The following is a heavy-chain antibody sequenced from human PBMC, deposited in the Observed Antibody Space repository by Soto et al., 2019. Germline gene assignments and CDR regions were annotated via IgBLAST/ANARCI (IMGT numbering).Heavy chain of an antibody. CDR1: GYTFTSYG. V-gene: IGHV1-18*01. CDR2: ISAYNGNT. CDR3: ARAQSVGSYYHQDALAI. Sequence: ASVNVSCKASGYTFTSYGISWVRQAPGQGLEWMGWISAYNGNTNYAQKLQGRVTMTTDTSTSTAYMELRSLRSDDTAVYYCARAQSVGSYYHQDALAIWGQGTMVTVSS. D-gene: IGHD1-26*01. J-gene: IGHJ3*02.